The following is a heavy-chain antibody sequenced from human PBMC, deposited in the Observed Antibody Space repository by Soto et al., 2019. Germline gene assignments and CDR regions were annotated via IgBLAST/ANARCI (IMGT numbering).Heavy chain of an antibody. CDR2: IIPIFGTA. CDR3: ARDRGYCSSTSCYGNFDY. CDR1: GGTFSSYA. V-gene: IGHV1-69*13. D-gene: IGHD2-2*03. Sequence: SVKVSCKASGGTFSSYAISWVRQAPGQGLEWMGGIIPIFGTANYAQKFQGRVTITADESTSTAYMELSSLRSEDTAVYYCARDRGYCSSTSCYGNFDYWGQGTLVTSPQ. J-gene: IGHJ4*02.